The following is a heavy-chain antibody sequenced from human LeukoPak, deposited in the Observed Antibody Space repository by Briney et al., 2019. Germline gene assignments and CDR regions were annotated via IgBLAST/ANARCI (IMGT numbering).Heavy chain of an antibody. V-gene: IGHV3-21*01. D-gene: IGHD5-12*01. CDR3: ARDWSGYDSQWPPDYYYGMDV. CDR1: GSTFSSYS. J-gene: IGHJ6*02. Sequence: GGSLRLSCAASGSTFSSYSMNWVRQAPGKGLEWVSSISSSSSYIYYADSVKGRFTISRDNAKNSLYLQMNSLRAEDTAVYYCARDWSGYDSQWPPDYYYGMDVWGQGTTVTVSS. CDR2: ISSSSSYI.